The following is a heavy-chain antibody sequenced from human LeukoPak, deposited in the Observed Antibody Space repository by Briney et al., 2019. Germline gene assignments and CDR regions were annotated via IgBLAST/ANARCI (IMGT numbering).Heavy chain of an antibody. Sequence: GGSLRLSCAASGFTFSSYAMSWVRQAPGKGLEWVSAISGSGGSTYYADSVKGRFTISRDNSKNTLYLQMNSLRAEDTAVYCCAKVSGGSSWPTYWGQGTLVTVSS. CDR1: GFTFSSYA. J-gene: IGHJ4*02. CDR2: ISGSGGST. CDR3: AKVSGGSSWPTY. D-gene: IGHD6-13*01. V-gene: IGHV3-23*01.